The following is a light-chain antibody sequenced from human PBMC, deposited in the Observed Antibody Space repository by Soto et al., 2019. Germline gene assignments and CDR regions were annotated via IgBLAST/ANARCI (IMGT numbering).Light chain of an antibody. Sequence: QSALTQPASVSGSPGQSITISCTGTSSDVGSYNLVSWYQQHPGKAPKLMIYEVTKRPSGVSNRFSGSKSDNTAALTISGLQAEDEADYYCCSYAGSRTFVVFGGGTKLTFL. V-gene: IGLV2-23*02. J-gene: IGLJ2*01. CDR2: EVT. CDR1: SSDVGSYNL. CDR3: CSYAGSRTFVV.